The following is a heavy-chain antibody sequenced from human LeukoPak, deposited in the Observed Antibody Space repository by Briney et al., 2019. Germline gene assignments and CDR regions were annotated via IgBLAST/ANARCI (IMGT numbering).Heavy chain of an antibody. CDR2: TLPDGNNK. Sequence: GGSLRLSCAASGFIFSSYGMHWVRQAPGKGLEWVAITLPDGNNKFYADSVKGRFTISRDNSKNTLYLQMNSLRAEDTAVYYCASRDGSSEFDYWGQGTLVTVSS. V-gene: IGHV3-33*01. D-gene: IGHD6-6*01. CDR3: ASRDGSSEFDY. CDR1: GFIFSSYG. J-gene: IGHJ4*02.